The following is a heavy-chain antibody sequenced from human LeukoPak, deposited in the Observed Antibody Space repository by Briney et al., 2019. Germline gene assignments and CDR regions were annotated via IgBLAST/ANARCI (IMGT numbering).Heavy chain of an antibody. CDR1: GGSISSYN. J-gene: IGHJ5*02. Sequence: ASETLCLTCTASGGSISSYNWSWIRQPPGKGLEWIGYIYYSGSTNYNPSLKSRVTISVDTSKNQFSLKLSSVTAADTAVYYCARDRVTMFGYGRFYPWGQGTLVTVSS. CDR3: ARDRVTMFGYGRFYP. V-gene: IGHV4-59*01. CDR2: IYYSGST. D-gene: IGHD3-10*02.